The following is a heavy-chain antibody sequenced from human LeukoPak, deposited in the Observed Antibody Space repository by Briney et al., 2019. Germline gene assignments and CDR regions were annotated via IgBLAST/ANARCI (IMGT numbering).Heavy chain of an antibody. Sequence: SETLSLTCTVSGGSISSYYWSWIRQPPGKGLEWIGYIYTSGSTNYNPSLKSRVTISVDTSKNQFSLKLSSVTAADTAVYYCARDHTTASFDPWGQGTLVTVSS. CDR2: IYTSGST. CDR3: ARDHTTASFDP. V-gene: IGHV4-4*09. J-gene: IGHJ5*02. CDR1: GGSISSYY. D-gene: IGHD4-11*01.